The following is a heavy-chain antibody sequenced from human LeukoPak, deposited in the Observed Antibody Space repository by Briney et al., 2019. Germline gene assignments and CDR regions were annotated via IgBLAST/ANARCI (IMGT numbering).Heavy chain of an antibody. D-gene: IGHD3-16*01. CDR2: INPNSGVT. CDR1: GYTFTGYY. J-gene: IGHJ5*02. Sequence: ASVKVSCKASGYTFTGYYMHWVRQAPGQGLEGMGWINPNSGVTNYAQKFQGRVTMTRDTSISTAYMELSNLISDDTAVYYCARGDVAYGFKWFDPWGQGTLVTVSS. V-gene: IGHV1-2*02. CDR3: ARGDVAYGFKWFDP.